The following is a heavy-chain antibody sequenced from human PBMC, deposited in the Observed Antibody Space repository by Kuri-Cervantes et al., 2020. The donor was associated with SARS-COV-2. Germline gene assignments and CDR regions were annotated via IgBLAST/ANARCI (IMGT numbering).Heavy chain of an antibody. CDR3: AKDIAAAGPEHY. CDR2: INSDGSST. D-gene: IGHD6-13*01. J-gene: IGHJ4*02. CDR1: GFTFSSYW. Sequence: GESLKISCAASGFTFSSYWMHWVRQAPGKGLVWVSRINSDGSSTSYADSVKGRFTISRDNSKNSLYLQMNSLRTEDTALYYCAKDIAAAGPEHYWGQGTLVTVSS. V-gene: IGHV3-74*01.